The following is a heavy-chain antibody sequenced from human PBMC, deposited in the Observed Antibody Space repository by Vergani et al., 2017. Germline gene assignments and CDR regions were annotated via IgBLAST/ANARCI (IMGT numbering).Heavy chain of an antibody. D-gene: IGHD6-13*01. V-gene: IGHV3-11*01. CDR3: AREGSSSWYLYYYYYMDV. J-gene: IGHJ6*03. CDR2: ISSSGSTI. CDR1: GFTVSSNY. Sequence: VQLLESGGGLVQPGGSLRLSCAASGFTVSSNYMSWVRQAPGKGLEWVSYISSSGSTIYYADSVKGRFTISRDNAKNSLYLQMNSLRAEDTAVYYCAREGSSSWYLYYYYYMDVWGKGTTVTVSS.